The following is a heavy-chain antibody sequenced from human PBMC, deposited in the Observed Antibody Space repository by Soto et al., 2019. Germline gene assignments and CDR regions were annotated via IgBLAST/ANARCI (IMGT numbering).Heavy chain of an antibody. CDR2: ISPNTSDT. J-gene: IGHJ5*01. CDR1: EYTFTDYF. D-gene: IGHD2-21*02. Sequence: ASVKVSCKASEYTFTDYFLHLVPQAPGQGLECMGWISPNTSDTDYTQNFRGRVTMTLGTSIDTAYTEPSSLQTDDTAIYYRARATAGAISSENNWFELWGQGTMVAVSS. CDR3: ARATAGAISSENNWFEL. V-gene: IGHV1-2*02.